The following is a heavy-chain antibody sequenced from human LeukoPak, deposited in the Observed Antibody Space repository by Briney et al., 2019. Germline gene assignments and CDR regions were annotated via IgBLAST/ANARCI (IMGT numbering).Heavy chain of an antibody. D-gene: IGHD2-2*01. CDR1: GFIFSNSA. CDR2: ISGSGGST. CDR3: AKDVGDCSSTSCYDYYYMDV. V-gene: IGHV3-23*01. J-gene: IGHJ6*03. Sequence: GGSLRLSCAASGFIFSNSAMNWVRQAPGKGLEWVSAISGSGGSTYYADSVKGRFTISRDNSKNTLYLQMNSLRAEDTAVYYCAKDVGDCSSTSCYDYYYMDVWGKGTTVTVSS.